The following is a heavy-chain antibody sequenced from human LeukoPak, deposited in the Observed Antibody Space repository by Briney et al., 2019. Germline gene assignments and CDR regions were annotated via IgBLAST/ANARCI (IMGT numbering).Heavy chain of an antibody. CDR2: INHSGST. J-gene: IGHJ4*02. V-gene: IGHV4-34*01. D-gene: IGHD6-19*01. CDR3: ARGQYSSGWYAHYYFDY. Sequence: PSETLSLTCAVYGGSFSGYYWSWIRQPPGKGLEWIGEINHSGSTNYNPSLKSRVTISVDTSKNQFSLKLSSVTAADTAVYYCARGQYSSGWYAHYYFDYWGQGTLVTVSS. CDR1: GGSFSGYY.